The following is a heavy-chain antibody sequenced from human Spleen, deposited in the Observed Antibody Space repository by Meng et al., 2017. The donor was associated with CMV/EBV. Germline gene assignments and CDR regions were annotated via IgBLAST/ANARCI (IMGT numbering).Heavy chain of an antibody. CDR1: GFTFDSYW. J-gene: IGHJ4*02. CDR3: VRAPITIFGVAFDY. D-gene: IGHD3-3*01. V-gene: IGHV3-74*01. Sequence: ASGFTFDSYWMPWVRQAPGKGLVWVSRINSYGSSTDYADSVKGRFTISRDNAKNTLYLQMNSLRGEDTAVYHCVRAPITIFGVAFDYWGQGSLVTVSS. CDR2: INSYGSST.